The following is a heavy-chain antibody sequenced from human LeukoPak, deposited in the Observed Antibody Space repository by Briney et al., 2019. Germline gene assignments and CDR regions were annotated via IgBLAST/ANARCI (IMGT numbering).Heavy chain of an antibody. V-gene: IGHV4-30-2*01. D-gene: IGHD6-19*01. CDR1: GGSISSGGYY. Sequence: SQTLSLTCTVSGGSISSGGYYWSWIRQPPGKGLEWIGYIYHSGSTYYNPSLKSRVTISVDRSKNQFSLKLSSVTAADTAVYYCAGEAVAGMGPPHFDYWGQGTLVTVSS. CDR2: IYHSGST. CDR3: AGEAVAGMGPPHFDY. J-gene: IGHJ4*02.